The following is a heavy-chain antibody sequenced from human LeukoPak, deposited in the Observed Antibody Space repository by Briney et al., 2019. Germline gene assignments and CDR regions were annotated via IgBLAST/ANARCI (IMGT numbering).Heavy chain of an antibody. CDR1: GFTFSNHA. D-gene: IGHD6-19*01. CDR2: ISSSSSTI. J-gene: IGHJ4*02. V-gene: IGHV3-48*02. CDR3: ARDSVAGGEHFDY. Sequence: PGGSLRLSCAASGFTFSNHAMNWVRQAPGKGLEWVSYISSSSSTIYYADSVKGRFTISRDNAKNSLYLQMNSLRDEDTAVYYCARDSVAGGEHFDYWGQGTLVTVSS.